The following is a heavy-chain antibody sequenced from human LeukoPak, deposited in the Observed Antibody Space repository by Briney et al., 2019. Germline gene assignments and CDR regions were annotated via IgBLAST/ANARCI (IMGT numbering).Heavy chain of an antibody. CDR1: GGTFCSYA. Sequence: SVKVSCKASGGTFCSYAISWVRQAPGQGLEWMGRVIPIFGTANYAQKFQGRVTITTDESTSTAYMELSSLRSEDTAVYYCARPSVGHFFDYWGQGTLVTVSS. J-gene: IGHJ4*02. V-gene: IGHV1-69*05. CDR3: ARPSVGHFFDY. CDR2: VIPIFGTA.